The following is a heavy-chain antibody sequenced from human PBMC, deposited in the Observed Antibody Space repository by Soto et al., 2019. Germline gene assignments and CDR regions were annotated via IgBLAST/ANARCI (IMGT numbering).Heavy chain of an antibody. D-gene: IGHD4-17*01. V-gene: IGHV1-58*02. Sequence: QMQLVQSGPEVKKPGTSVKVSCKASGFTFTSSAMQWVRQARGQRLEWIGWIVVGSGNTNYAQKFQERVTITRDMSTSTAYMELSSLRSEDTAVYYCAAESRTTVVTHPYYGMDVWGQGTTVTVSS. CDR2: IVVGSGNT. CDR3: AAESRTTVVTHPYYGMDV. CDR1: GFTFTSSA. J-gene: IGHJ6*02.